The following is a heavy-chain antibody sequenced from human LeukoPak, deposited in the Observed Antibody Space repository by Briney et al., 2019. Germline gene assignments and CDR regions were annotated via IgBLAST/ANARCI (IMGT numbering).Heavy chain of an antibody. Sequence: SETLSLTCTVSGGSISSGGYYWSWIRQHPGKGLEWIGYIYYSGSTYYNPSLKSRVTISVDTSKNQFSLKLSSVTAADTAVYYCARDREIGPFDPWGQGTLVTVSS. J-gene: IGHJ5*02. V-gene: IGHV4-31*03. D-gene: IGHD1-26*01. CDR3: ARDREIGPFDP. CDR2: IYYSGST. CDR1: GGSISSGGYY.